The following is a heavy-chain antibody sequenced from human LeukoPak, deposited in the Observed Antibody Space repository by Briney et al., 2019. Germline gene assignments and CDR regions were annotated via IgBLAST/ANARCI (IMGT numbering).Heavy chain of an antibody. Sequence: GRSLRLSCAASGFTFSSYGMHWVRQAPGKGLEWVAVIWYDGSNKYYADSVKGRFTISRDNSKNTLYLQMNSLRAEDTAVYYCARGGEDYYGSGSYPFDYWGQGTLVTVSS. CDR3: ARGGEDYYGSGSYPFDY. CDR1: GFTFSSYG. J-gene: IGHJ4*02. V-gene: IGHV3-33*01. D-gene: IGHD3-10*01. CDR2: IWYDGSNK.